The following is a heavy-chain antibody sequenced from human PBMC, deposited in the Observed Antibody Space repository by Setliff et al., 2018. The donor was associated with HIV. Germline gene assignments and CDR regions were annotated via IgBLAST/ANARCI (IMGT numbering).Heavy chain of an antibody. J-gene: IGHJ4*02. CDR3: ARDPPGSGLHLDY. Sequence: LRLSCAASGFTFSDYYMSWIRQAPGKGLEWVSYISSSSSYTNYADSVKGRFTISRDNAKNSLYLQMNSLRAEDTAVYYCARDPPGSGLHLDYWGQGTPVTVSS. CDR2: ISSSSSYT. V-gene: IGHV3-11*05. CDR1: GFTFSDYY. D-gene: IGHD2-15*01.